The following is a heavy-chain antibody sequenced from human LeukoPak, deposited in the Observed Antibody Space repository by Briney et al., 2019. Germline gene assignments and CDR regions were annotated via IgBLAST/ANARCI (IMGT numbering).Heavy chain of an antibody. CDR2: VDSEDGET. J-gene: IGHJ4*02. CDR3: ATEEIRQWLVRNDY. D-gene: IGHD6-19*01. V-gene: IGHV1-69-2*01. CDR1: GYTFTDYY. Sequence: ASVKISCKVSGYTFTDYYMHWVQQAPGKGLEWMGLVDSEDGETIYAEKFQGRVTITADTSTDTAYMELSSLRSEDTAVYYCATEEIRQWLVRNDYWGQGTLVTVSS.